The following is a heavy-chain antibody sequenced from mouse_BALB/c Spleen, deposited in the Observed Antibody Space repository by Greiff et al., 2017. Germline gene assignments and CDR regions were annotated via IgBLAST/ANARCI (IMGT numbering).Heavy chain of an antibody. D-gene: IGHD1-1*01. J-gene: IGHJ1*01. Sequence: EVMLVESGGGLVQPGGSLKLSCATSGFTFSDFYMEWVRQPPGKRLEWIAASRNKANDYTTEYSASVKGRFIVSRDTSQSILYLQMNALRAEDTAIYYCAREDRYYGSSYLYFDVWGAGTTVTVSS. CDR2: SRNKANDYTT. V-gene: IGHV7-1*02. CDR3: AREDRYYGSSYLYFDV. CDR1: GFTFSDFY.